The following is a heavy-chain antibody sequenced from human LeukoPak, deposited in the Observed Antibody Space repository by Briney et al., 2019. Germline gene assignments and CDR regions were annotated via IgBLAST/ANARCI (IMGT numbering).Heavy chain of an antibody. CDR2: IGSNGDST. J-gene: IGHJ4*02. CDR1: GFTFSSYA. CDR3: ANPQSRGYDYLDY. V-gene: IGHV3-64D*06. D-gene: IGHD5-12*01. Sequence: PGGSLRLSCSASGFTFSSYAMHWVRQAPGKGLEYVSAIGSNGDSTYYADSVKGRFTVSRDNSKNTLYLQMSSLRGDDTAVYYCANPQSRGYDYLDYWGQGTLVTVSS.